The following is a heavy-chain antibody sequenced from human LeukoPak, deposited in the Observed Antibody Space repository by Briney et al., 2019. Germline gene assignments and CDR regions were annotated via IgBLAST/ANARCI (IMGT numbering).Heavy chain of an antibody. Sequence: GGSLRLSCAASGFTFSSYAMHWVRQAPGKGLEWVAVISYDGSNKNYADSVKGRFTISRDNSKNTLYLQMNSLRAEDTAVYYCARGPRIVVVIPPFDIWGQGTMVTVSS. D-gene: IGHD3-22*01. CDR2: ISYDGSNK. CDR3: ARGPRIVVVIPPFDI. V-gene: IGHV3-30-3*01. J-gene: IGHJ3*02. CDR1: GFTFSSYA.